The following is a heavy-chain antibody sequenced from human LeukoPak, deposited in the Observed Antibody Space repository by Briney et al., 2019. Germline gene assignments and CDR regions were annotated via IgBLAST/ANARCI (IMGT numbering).Heavy chain of an antibody. V-gene: IGHV3-7*01. D-gene: IGHD6-19*01. CDR3: ARGSHSSGWYDAFDI. CDR2: IKQDGSEK. J-gene: IGHJ3*02. CDR1: GFTFSSYG. Sequence: GRSLRLSCAASGFTFSSYGMHWVRQAPGKGLEWVANIKQDGSEKYYVDSVKGRFTISRDNAKNSLYLQMNSLRAEDTAVYYCARGSHSSGWYDAFDIWGQGTMVTVSS.